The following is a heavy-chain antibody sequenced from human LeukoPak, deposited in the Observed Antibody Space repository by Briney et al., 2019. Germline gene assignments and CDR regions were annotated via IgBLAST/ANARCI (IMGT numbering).Heavy chain of an antibody. J-gene: IGHJ4*02. CDR2: IWYDGSNK. CDR3: ARGDYGVSGDY. V-gene: IGHV3-30*19. CDR1: GFTFSSYG. D-gene: IGHD4-17*01. Sequence: GGSLRLSCAASGFTFSSYGMHWVRQAPGKGLEWVAVIWYDGSNKYYADSVKGRFTISRDNSKNTLYLQMNSLRAEDTAVYYCARGDYGVSGDYWGQGTLVTVSS.